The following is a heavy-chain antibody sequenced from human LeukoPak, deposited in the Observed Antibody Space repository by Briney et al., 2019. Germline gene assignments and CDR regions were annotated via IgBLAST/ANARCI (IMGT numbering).Heavy chain of an antibody. J-gene: IGHJ4*02. CDR3: ASSISHGDFLFDY. CDR1: GYSFTSYW. Sequence: GESLKISCKGSGYSFTSYWISWVRQMPGKGLEWMGRIDPSDSCTNYSPSFQGHVTISADKSISTAYLQWSSLKASDTAMYYCASSISHGDFLFDYWGQGTLVTVSS. D-gene: IGHD4-17*01. CDR2: IDPSDSCT. V-gene: IGHV5-10-1*01.